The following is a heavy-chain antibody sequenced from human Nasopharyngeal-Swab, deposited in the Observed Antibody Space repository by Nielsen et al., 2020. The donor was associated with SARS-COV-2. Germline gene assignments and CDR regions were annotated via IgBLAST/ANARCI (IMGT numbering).Heavy chain of an antibody. D-gene: IGHD2-2*01. V-gene: IGHV3-23*01. CDR2: ISGSGGST. CDR1: GFTFSGYA. Sequence: GGSLRLSCAASGFTFSGYAMSWVRQAPGKGLEWVSAISGSGGSTYYADSVKGRFTISRDNSKNTLYLQMNSLRAEDTAVYYCAKDAVGYCSSTSCFWNWFDPWGQGTLVTVSS. CDR3: AKDAVGYCSSTSCFWNWFDP. J-gene: IGHJ5*02.